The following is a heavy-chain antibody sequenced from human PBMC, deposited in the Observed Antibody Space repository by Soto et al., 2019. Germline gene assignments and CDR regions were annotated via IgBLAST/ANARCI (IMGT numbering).Heavy chain of an antibody. CDR1: EYSFTGHY. Sequence: ASVKVSCKASEYSFTGHYLHWVRQAPGQGLEWMGWIDPKSGDTKYAPKFQDRVTTTSATSISTAYMDLTNLRYDDTAVYYCARDYDKSGYDYFDPWGQGTLVTVSS. J-gene: IGHJ5*02. CDR2: IDPKSGDT. V-gene: IGHV1-2*02. D-gene: IGHD3-22*01. CDR3: ARDYDKSGYDYFDP.